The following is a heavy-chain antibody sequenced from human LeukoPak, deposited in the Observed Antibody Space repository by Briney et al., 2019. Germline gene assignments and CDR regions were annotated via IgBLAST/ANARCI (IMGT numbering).Heavy chain of an antibody. CDR1: GFTFNVYS. Sequence: SGGSLRLSCAASGFTFNVYSMNWVRQDPGKGLEWVSFISSSLDSSMYYADSVKGRFTISRDNAKNSLYLQMNSLRAEDTAVYYCARGVRDILSGYYTDYYFYYMDVWGKGTTVTVSS. D-gene: IGHD3-3*01. J-gene: IGHJ6*03. V-gene: IGHV3-48*01. CDR3: ARGVRDILSGYYTDYYFYYMDV. CDR2: ISSSLDSSM.